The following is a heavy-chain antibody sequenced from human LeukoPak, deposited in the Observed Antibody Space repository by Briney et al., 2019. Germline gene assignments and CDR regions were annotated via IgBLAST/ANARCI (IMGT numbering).Heavy chain of an antibody. Sequence: GGSLRLSCAASEFTFSSYAMNWVRQAPGKGLEWVSHISAGGGTTYYADSVKGRFIISRDNSRNTLYLQMNSLRAEDTAVYYCANSRSSSSYHYWGQGTLVTVSS. CDR2: ISAGGGTT. CDR3: ANSRSSSSYHY. J-gene: IGHJ4*02. V-gene: IGHV3-23*01. D-gene: IGHD6-6*01. CDR1: EFTFSSYA.